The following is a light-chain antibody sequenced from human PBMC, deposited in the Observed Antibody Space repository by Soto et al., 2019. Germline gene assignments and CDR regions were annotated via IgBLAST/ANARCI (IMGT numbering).Light chain of an antibody. J-gene: IGKJ4*01. CDR1: QSISSY. CDR3: QQSYSTPPLT. Sequence: DIQMTQSPSSLSASVGDRVTITCRASQSISSYLNWYQQKPGKAPKLLIYAASRLQSGVPSRFSGSGSGTDFTLTSSSLQPEEFATYYCQQSYSTPPLTCGGGTKVEIK. V-gene: IGKV1-39*01. CDR2: AAS.